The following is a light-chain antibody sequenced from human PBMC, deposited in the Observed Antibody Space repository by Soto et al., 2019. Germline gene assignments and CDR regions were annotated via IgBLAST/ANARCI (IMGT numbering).Light chain of an antibody. CDR1: LDVNSY. CDR3: QQRQYWPPIT. J-gene: IGKJ5*01. Sequence: IVLTHSPGTLSFSPVEIATLSCRASLDVNSYLAWYQQKPGQAPRLLIYDASNRAAGIPARFSGSGSGTDFTLTISSLEPEDFAIYYCQQRQYWPPITFGQGTRLEIK. V-gene: IGKV3-11*01. CDR2: DAS.